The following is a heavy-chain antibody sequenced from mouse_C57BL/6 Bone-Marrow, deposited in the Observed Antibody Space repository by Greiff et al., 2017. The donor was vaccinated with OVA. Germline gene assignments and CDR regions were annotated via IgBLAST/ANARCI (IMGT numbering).Heavy chain of an antibody. D-gene: IGHD2-5*01. CDR2: INPSSGYT. CDR3: ARGGDNSNFPAY. J-gene: IGHJ3*01. CDR1: GYTFTSYT. Sequence: QVQLKQSGAELARPGASVKMSCKASGYTFTSYTMHWVKQRPGQGLEWIGYINPSSGYTKYNQKFKDKATLTADKSSSTAYMQLSSLTSEDSAVYYCARGGDNSNFPAYWGQGTLVTVSA. V-gene: IGHV1-4*01.